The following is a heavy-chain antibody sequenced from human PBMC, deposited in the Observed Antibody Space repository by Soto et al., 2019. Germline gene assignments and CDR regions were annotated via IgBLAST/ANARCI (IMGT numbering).Heavy chain of an antibody. J-gene: IGHJ4*02. V-gene: IGHV3-11*01. CDR1: GFTFSDYY. CDR3: ARENRKLGYCSSTSCPFDY. CDR2: ISSSGATI. Sequence: QVQLVESGGGLVKPGGSQRLSCAASGFTFSDYYMSWIRQAPGKGLVWVSYISSSGATIYYADSVKGRFTISRDNAKNSLYLQMNSLRAEDTAVYYCARENRKLGYCSSTSCPFDYWGQGTLVTVSS. D-gene: IGHD2-2*01.